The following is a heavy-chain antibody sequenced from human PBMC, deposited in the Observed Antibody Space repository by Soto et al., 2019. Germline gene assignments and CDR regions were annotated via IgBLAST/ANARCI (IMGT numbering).Heavy chain of an antibody. CDR2: VNPILSMS. CDR3: ASNYGSGYRGFDS. Sequence: QVQLVQSGAEVKSAGSSVKVSSKASGDTFNFYSINWVRQAPGLGLEWVGRVNPILSMSNYAQRFQGRVTMTADKSTGTAYMELRSLRSEDTAIYYCASNYGSGYRGFDSWGQGALVTDSS. V-gene: IGHV1-69*02. D-gene: IGHD3-10*01. J-gene: IGHJ4*02. CDR1: GDTFNFYS.